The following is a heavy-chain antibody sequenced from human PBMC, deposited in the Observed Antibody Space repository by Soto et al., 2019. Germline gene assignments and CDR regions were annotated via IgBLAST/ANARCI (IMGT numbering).Heavy chain of an antibody. CDR2: ISTSSYYI. CDR1: GFTFSNYN. Sequence: EVQLVESGGGLVKPGGSLRLSCAASGFTFSNYNMNWVRQAPGKGLEWVSYISTSSYYIYYADSVKDRFTISRDNAKNSLYLQMNCLRAEDTAVYYCARDSVLLTGVFGVWGQGTLVTVSS. J-gene: IGHJ4*02. CDR3: ARDSVLLTGVFGV. V-gene: IGHV3-21*01. D-gene: IGHD3-9*01.